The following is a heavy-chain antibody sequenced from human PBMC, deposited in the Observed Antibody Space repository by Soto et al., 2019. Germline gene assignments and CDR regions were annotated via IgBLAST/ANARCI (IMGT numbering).Heavy chain of an antibody. CDR1: GFTFSSYS. V-gene: IGHV3-21*01. CDR3: ARDHSYYDFWSGYYTNYYYYYMDV. J-gene: IGHJ6*03. Sequence: GGSLRLSCAASGFTFSSYSMNWVRQAPGKGLEWVSSISSSSSYIYYADSVKGRFTISRDNAKNSLYLQMNSLRAEDTAVYYCARDHSYYDFWSGYYTNYYYYYMDVWGKGTTVTVSS. CDR2: ISSSSSYI. D-gene: IGHD3-3*01.